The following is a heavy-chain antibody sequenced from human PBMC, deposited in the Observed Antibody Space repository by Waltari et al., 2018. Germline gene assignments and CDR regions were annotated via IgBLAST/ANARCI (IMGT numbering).Heavy chain of an antibody. CDR3: ARASRYCSGGSCYSDYYYYGMDV. CDR2: IIPIFGTA. J-gene: IGHJ6*02. D-gene: IGHD2-15*01. Sequence: QVQLVQSGAEVKKPGSSVKVSCKASGGTVSSYAISWVRQAPGHGLEWKGGIIPIFGTANYAQKFQGRVTITADESTSTAYMELSSRRSEDTAVYYCARASRYCSGGSCYSDYYYYGMDVWGQGTTVTVSS. V-gene: IGHV1-69*01. CDR1: GGTVSSYA.